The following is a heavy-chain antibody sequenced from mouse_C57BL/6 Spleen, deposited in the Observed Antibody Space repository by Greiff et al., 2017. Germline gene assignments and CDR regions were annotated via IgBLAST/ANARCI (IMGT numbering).Heavy chain of an antibody. J-gene: IGHJ4*01. Sequence: EVKLMESGAELVKPGASVKLSCTASGFNIKDYYMHWVKQRTEQGLEWIGRIDPEDGETKYAPKFQGKATITADTSSNTAYLQLSSLTSEDTAVYYCARFYYGSSYDYYAMDYWGQGTSVTVSS. D-gene: IGHD1-1*01. CDR1: GFNIKDYY. V-gene: IGHV14-2*01. CDR3: ARFYYGSSYDYYAMDY. CDR2: IDPEDGET.